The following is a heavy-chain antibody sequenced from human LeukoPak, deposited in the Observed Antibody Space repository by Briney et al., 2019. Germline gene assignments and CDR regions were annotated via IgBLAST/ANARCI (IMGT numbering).Heavy chain of an antibody. J-gene: IGHJ4*02. CDR3: ARDLRDGYDSSGYYGSFLDY. CDR2: INAGNGNT. Sequence: ASVKVSCKASGYTFTSYAMHWVRQAPGQRLEWMGWINAGNGNTKYSQEFQGRVTITRDTSASTAYMELSSLRSEDLAVYYCARDLRDGYDSSGYYGSFLDYWGQGTLVTVSS. D-gene: IGHD3-22*01. V-gene: IGHV1-3*03. CDR1: GYTFTSYA.